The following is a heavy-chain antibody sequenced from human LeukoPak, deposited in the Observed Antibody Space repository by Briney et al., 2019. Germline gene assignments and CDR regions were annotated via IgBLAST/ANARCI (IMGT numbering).Heavy chain of an antibody. V-gene: IGHV3-NL1*01. CDR1: GFTFSSYG. Sequence: PGRSLRLSCAASGFTFSSYGMHWVRQAPGKGLEWVSVIYSGGSTYYADSVKGRFTISRDNSKNTPYLQMNSLRAEDTAVYYCASIRSEKYYYGSGSYYMDYWGQGTLVTVSS. J-gene: IGHJ4*02. CDR2: IYSGGST. D-gene: IGHD3-10*01. CDR3: ASIRSEKYYYGSGSYYMDY.